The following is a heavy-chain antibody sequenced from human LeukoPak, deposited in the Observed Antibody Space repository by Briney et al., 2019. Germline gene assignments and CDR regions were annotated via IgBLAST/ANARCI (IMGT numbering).Heavy chain of an antibody. CDR1: GGSFSGYY. CDR2: INHSGST. V-gene: IGHV4-34*01. CDR3: ARGSAWAAAGTMYNWFDP. D-gene: IGHD6-13*01. J-gene: IGHJ5*02. Sequence: SETLSLTCAVYGGSFSGYYWSWIRQPPGKGLEWIGEINHSGSTNYNPSLKSRVTISVDTSKNQFSLKLSSVAAADTAVYYCARGSAWAAAGTMYNWFDPWGQGTLVTVSS.